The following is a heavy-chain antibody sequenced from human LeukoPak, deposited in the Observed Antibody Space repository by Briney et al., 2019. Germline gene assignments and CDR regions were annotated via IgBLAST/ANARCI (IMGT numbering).Heavy chain of an antibody. CDR3: ARMMDIAWGMDV. V-gene: IGHV4-59*01. D-gene: IGHD2-21*01. CDR1: GNSISSYH. Sequence: SETLSLTCTVSGNSISSYHWSWIRQPPGQVLEWIGHIYDSGSTKYNPSLKSRVTISVDTSKNQFSLKLTSVTAADTAVYYCARMMDIAWGMDVWGQGTTVTVSS. CDR2: IYDSGST. J-gene: IGHJ6*02.